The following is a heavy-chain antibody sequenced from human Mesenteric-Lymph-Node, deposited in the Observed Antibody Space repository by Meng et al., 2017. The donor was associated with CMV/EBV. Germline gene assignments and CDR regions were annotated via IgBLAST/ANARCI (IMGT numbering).Heavy chain of an antibody. CDR2: IRYTGGT. Sequence: GSLRLSCTVSGGSISGYHWSWIRQAPGKGLELVGNIRYTGGTEYSASLKSRVSISLDMSKNQFSLKLSSVTAADTAVYYCARNYYGSGSYYNRGYNWFDPWGQGTLVTVSS. J-gene: IGHJ5*02. CDR3: ARNYYGSGSYYNRGYNWFDP. D-gene: IGHD3-10*01. CDR1: GGSISGYH. V-gene: IGHV4-59*12.